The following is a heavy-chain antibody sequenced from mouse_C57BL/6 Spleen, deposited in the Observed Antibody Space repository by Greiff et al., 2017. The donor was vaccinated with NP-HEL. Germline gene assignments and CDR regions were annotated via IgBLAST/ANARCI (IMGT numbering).Heavy chain of an antibody. V-gene: IGHV14-4*01. J-gene: IGHJ1*03. CDR3: TIRQGYFDV. CDR1: GFNIKDDY. Sequence: VQLQQSGAELVRPGASVKLSCTASGFNIKDDYMHWVKQRPEQGLEWIGWIDPENGDTEYASKFQGKATITADTSSNTAYLQLSSLTSEDTAVYYCTIRQGYFDVWGTRTTVTVSS. CDR2: IDPENGDT.